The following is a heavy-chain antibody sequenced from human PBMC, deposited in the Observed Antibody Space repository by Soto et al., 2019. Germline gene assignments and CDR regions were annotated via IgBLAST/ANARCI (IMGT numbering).Heavy chain of an antibody. CDR3: AKLYSSSWPIDDDY. V-gene: IGHV3-23*01. Sequence: EVQVLESGGGLVQPGGSLRLSCVASGFTFNKYAMSWVRQAPGKGLEWVSAISGSGGSTYYADSVKGRFTISRDNSKNTLYLQMNSLRAEDTAVYYCAKLYSSSWPIDDDYWGQGTLVTVSS. J-gene: IGHJ4*02. CDR2: ISGSGGST. D-gene: IGHD6-13*01. CDR1: GFTFNKYA.